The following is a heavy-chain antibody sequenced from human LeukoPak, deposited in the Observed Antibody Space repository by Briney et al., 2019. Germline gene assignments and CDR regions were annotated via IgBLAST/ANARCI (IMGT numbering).Heavy chain of an antibody. CDR3: ARDTYYYDSSGYPDY. J-gene: IGHJ4*02. CDR2: ISAYNGNT. D-gene: IGHD3-22*01. Sequence: ASVKVSCKASGYTFTSYGISWVRPAPGQGLEWMGWISAYNGNTNYAQKLQGRVTMTTDTSTSTAYMELRSLRSDDTAVYYCARDTYYYDSSGYPDYWGQGTLVTVSS. V-gene: IGHV1-18*01. CDR1: GYTFTSYG.